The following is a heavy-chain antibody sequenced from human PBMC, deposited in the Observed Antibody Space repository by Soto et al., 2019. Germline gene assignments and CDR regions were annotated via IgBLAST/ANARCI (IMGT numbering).Heavy chain of an antibody. D-gene: IGHD4-17*01. J-gene: IGHJ6*02. CDR2: INPSGDGT. CDR1: GYTFNAFY. Sequence: ASVKVSCKAFGYTFNAFYMHWVRQAPGQGLEWMGVINPSGDGTSYAQKFQGRVTMTRDTSTSTVYMELSGLRSEDTAVYYCARVALGYDYADVWGQGTPVTVSS. CDR3: ARVALGYDYADV. V-gene: IGHV1-46*02.